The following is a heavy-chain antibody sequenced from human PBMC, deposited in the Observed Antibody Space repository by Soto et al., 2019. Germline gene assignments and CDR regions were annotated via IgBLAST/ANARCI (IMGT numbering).Heavy chain of an antibody. Sequence: KPSETLSLTCTVSGGSISSYHWGWIRQPPGKGLEWIGYIYYTGSTNYSPSLKSRVTISVDTSKNQFSLKLSSVTAADTALYYCARGVSTPMLPRFDSWGQGTLVTVSS. CDR1: GGSISSYH. CDR2: IYYTGST. D-gene: IGHD5-18*01. V-gene: IGHV4-59*01. CDR3: ARGVSTPMLPRFDS. J-gene: IGHJ4*02.